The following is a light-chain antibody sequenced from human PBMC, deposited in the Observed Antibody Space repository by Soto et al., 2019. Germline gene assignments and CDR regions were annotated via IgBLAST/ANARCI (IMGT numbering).Light chain of an antibody. CDR2: DAS. CDR1: QSISNS. V-gene: IGKV3-11*01. Sequence: EIVLTQSPASLSLSPGERATLSCRASQSISNSLCWYQQKPGQAPRLLIYDASTRATGIPARFSGSGSGADFPLTLRSLEPEDFAVYFCQHRSNWPRTFGQGTKVEFK. CDR3: QHRSNWPRT. J-gene: IGKJ1*01.